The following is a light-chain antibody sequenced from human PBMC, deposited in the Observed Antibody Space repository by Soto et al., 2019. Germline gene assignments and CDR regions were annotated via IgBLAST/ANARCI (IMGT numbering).Light chain of an antibody. CDR2: EVN. CDR3: FSFAGDTTFFV. Sequence: QSALTQPASMSGSPGQSITISCTGTSSDVGSYYPVSWFQQHPGKAPKLIIYEVNKRPSGVSDRFSGSKSGNTAFLTISGLQAADEAEYFCFSFAGDTTFFVFGTGTKVTVL. V-gene: IGLV2-23*02. J-gene: IGLJ1*01. CDR1: SSDVGSYYP.